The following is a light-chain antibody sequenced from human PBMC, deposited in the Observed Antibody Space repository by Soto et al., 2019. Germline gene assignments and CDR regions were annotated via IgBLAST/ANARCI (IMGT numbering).Light chain of an antibody. CDR3: AAWDDSLNGVV. V-gene: IGLV2-14*01. CDR2: EVN. CDR1: TRNVGLYQA. Sequence: QSVLTQPASVSGSPGQSVTISCTGTTRNVGLYQAISWYQQHPGKAPKLILYEVNQRPSGVSNRFSGSKSGTSASLAISGLQSEDEADYYCAAWDDSLNGVVFGGGTKVTVL. J-gene: IGLJ2*01.